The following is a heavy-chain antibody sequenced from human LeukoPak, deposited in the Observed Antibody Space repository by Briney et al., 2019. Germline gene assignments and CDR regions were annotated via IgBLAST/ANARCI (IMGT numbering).Heavy chain of an antibody. J-gene: IGHJ4*02. V-gene: IGHV3-9*01. D-gene: IGHD1-26*01. CDR3: AKDVGSGSYFIDY. Sequence: GWSLRLSCAASGFTFDDYAMHWVRQAPGKGLEWVSGISWNSGSIGYADSVKGRFTISRDNAKNSLYLQMNSLRAEDTALYYCAKDVGSGSYFIDYWGQGTLVTVSS. CDR2: ISWNSGSI. CDR1: GFTFDDYA.